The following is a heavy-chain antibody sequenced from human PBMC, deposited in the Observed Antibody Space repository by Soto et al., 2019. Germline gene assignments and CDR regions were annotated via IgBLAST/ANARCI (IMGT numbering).Heavy chain of an antibody. CDR2: INAGNGNT. D-gene: IGHD6-13*01. CDR1: GYTFTSYG. V-gene: IGHV1-3*01. Sequence: ASVKVSCKASGYTFTSYGISWVRQAPGQGLEWMGWINAGNGNTKYSQKFQGRVTITRDTSASTAYMELSSLRSEDTAVYYCARDVAAADYWGQGTLVTVSS. CDR3: ARDVAAADY. J-gene: IGHJ4*02.